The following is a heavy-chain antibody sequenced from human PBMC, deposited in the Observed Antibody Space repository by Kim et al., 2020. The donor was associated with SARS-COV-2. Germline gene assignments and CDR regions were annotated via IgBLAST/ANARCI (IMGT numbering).Heavy chain of an antibody. CDR1: GFTFSSYG. Sequence: GGSLRLSCAASGFTFSSYGMHWVRQAPGKGLEWVAVISYDGSNKYYADSVKGRFTISRDNSKNTLYLQMNSLRAEDTAVYYCAKDPAFSSGWFSYYYYGMDVWGQGTRSPSP. D-gene: IGHD6-19*01. CDR2: ISYDGSNK. V-gene: IGHV3-30*18. J-gene: IGHJ6*02. CDR3: AKDPAFSSGWFSYYYYGMDV.